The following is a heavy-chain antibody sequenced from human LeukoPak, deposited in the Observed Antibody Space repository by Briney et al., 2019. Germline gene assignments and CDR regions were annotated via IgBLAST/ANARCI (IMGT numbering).Heavy chain of an antibody. V-gene: IGHV4-59*12. D-gene: IGHD3-9*01. CDR2: IYYSGRT. CDR3: AREAYDVLTSDWFDP. Sequence: SETLSLTCSVSGGSISSYYWSWIRQPPGKGLEWIGYIYYSGRTNYNPSLKSRVTISVDTSKNQFSLKLSSVTAADTAMYYCAREAYDVLTSDWFDPWGQGTLVTVSS. CDR1: GGSISSYY. J-gene: IGHJ5*02.